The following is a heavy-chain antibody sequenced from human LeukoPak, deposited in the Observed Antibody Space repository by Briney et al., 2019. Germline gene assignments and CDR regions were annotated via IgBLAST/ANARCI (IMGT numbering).Heavy chain of an antibody. CDR3: GRGTQDAAFWSGSRRAFDY. V-gene: IGHV4-34*01. CDR1: GGSFSGYY. J-gene: IGHJ4*02. D-gene: IGHD3-3*01. CDR2: INHSGST. Sequence: SETLSLTCAVYGGSFSGYYWSWIRQPPGKGLEWIGEINHSGSTNYNPSLKSRVTISVDTSKNQFSLKLSSVTAADTAVYYCGRGTQDAAFWSGSRRAFDYWGQGTLVTVSS.